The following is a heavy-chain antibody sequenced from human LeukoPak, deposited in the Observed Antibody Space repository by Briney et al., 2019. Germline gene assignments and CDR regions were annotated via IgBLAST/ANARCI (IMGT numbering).Heavy chain of an antibody. Sequence: GGSLRLSCATSGFTFSNYAMSWVRQAPGKGLEWVSAVNPGGSGTYYADSVKGRFTISRDNSKSTPYLQMNSLRVDDTAVYYCAKRVKAAPIYFDSWGQGTLVTVSS. V-gene: IGHV3-23*01. D-gene: IGHD2-15*01. CDR2: VNPGGSGT. CDR3: AKRVKAAPIYFDS. CDR1: GFTFSNYA. J-gene: IGHJ4*02.